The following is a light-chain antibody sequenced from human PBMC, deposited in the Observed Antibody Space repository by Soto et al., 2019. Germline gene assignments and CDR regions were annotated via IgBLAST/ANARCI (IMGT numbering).Light chain of an antibody. CDR1: SSDVGGYNY. J-gene: IGLJ1*01. V-gene: IGLV2-14*01. Sequence: QSVLTQPASVSGSPGQSITISCTGTSSDVGGYNYVSWYHQHPGKAPKLIIYDVINRPSGVSNRFSGSKSGNTASLTISGLQAEDEADYYCNSYTSSSTYVFGTGTQLTVL. CDR3: NSYTSSSTYV. CDR2: DVI.